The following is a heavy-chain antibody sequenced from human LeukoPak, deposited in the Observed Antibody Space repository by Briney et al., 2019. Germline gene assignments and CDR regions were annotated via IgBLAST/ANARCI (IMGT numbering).Heavy chain of an antibody. Sequence: SETLSLTCTVSGYSISSGYYWGWIRQPPGKGLEWIGSIYHSGSTYYNPSLKSRVTISVDTSKNQFSLKLSSVTAADTAVYYFARDLAMDVWGKGTKVNVSS. CDR2: IYHSGST. CDR3: ARDLAMDV. CDR1: GYSISSGYY. V-gene: IGHV4-38-2*02. J-gene: IGHJ6*03.